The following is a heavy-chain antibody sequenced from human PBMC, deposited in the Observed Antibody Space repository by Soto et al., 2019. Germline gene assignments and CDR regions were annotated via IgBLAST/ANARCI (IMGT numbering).Heavy chain of an antibody. CDR1: GFIFSTYG. J-gene: IGHJ3*02. D-gene: IGHD2-8*01. V-gene: IGHV3-33*01. Sequence: QVQLVESGGGVVQSGRSLRLSCEASGFIFSTYGMHWVRQAPGKGLEWGALRWYDGTKEHYADSVKGRFTISKDNSKNTLHLEMSGLRVEDTAVYYCARETNGGSFDIWGQGTMVTVSS. CDR2: RWYDGTKE. CDR3: ARETNGGSFDI.